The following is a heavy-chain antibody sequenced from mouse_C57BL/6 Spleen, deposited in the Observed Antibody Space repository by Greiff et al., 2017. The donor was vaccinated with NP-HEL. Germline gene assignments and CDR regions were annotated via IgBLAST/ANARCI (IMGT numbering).Heavy chain of an antibody. D-gene: IGHD2-4*01. V-gene: IGHV5-4*01. CDR2: ISDGGSYT. Sequence: EVQRVESGGGLVKPGGSLKLSCAASGFTFSSYAMSWVRQTPEKRLEWVATISDGGSYTYYPDNVKGRFTISRDNAKNNLYLQMSHLKSEDTAMYYCAREGDDYDGDAWFAYWGQGTLVTVSA. J-gene: IGHJ3*01. CDR3: AREGDDYDGDAWFAY. CDR1: GFTFSSYA.